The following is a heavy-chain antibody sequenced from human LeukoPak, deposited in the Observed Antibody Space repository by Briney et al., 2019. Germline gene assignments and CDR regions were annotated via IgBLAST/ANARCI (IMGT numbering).Heavy chain of an antibody. J-gene: IGHJ4*02. Sequence: GGSLRLSCAASGFTFSSYGMHWVRQAPGKGLEWVAVISYDGSNKYYADPVKGRFTISRDNSKNTLYLQMNSLRAEDTAVYYCAKDIDYDSSGYPFDYWGQGTLVTVSS. V-gene: IGHV3-30*18. D-gene: IGHD3-22*01. CDR1: GFTFSSYG. CDR3: AKDIDYDSSGYPFDY. CDR2: ISYDGSNK.